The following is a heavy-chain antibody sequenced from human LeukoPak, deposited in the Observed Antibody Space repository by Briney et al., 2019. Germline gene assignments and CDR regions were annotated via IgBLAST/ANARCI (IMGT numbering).Heavy chain of an antibody. J-gene: IGHJ2*01. CDR1: GFTFSSYA. Sequence: GGSLRLSCAASGFTFSSYAMSWVRQAPGKGLEWVSGISWNSGSIGYADSVKGRFTISRDNAKNSLYLQMNSLRAEDTALYYCAKDIAAAGTGWYFDLWGRGTLVTVSS. CDR3: AKDIAAAGTGWYFDL. CDR2: ISWNSGSI. D-gene: IGHD6-13*01. V-gene: IGHV3-9*01.